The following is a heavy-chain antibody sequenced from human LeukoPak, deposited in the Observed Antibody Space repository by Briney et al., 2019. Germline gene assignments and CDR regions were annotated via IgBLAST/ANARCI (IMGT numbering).Heavy chain of an antibody. CDR2: IIPILGIA. D-gene: IGHD4-17*01. V-gene: IGHV1-69*04. Sequence: SVKVSCKASGYTFTGYYMHWVRQAPGQGLEWMGRIIPILGIANYAQKFQGRVTITADKSTSTAYMELSSLRSEDTAVYYCARGDYGDYGAFDIWGQGTMVTVSS. CDR3: ARGDYGDYGAFDI. CDR1: GYTFTGYY. J-gene: IGHJ3*02.